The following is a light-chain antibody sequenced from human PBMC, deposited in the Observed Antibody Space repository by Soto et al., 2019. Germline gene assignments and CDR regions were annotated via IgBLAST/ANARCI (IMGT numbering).Light chain of an antibody. CDR1: QSVSSSY. CDR2: GTS. Sequence: IVLTHSPGTLSLSPWERATLSCRASQSVSSSYLAWYQQKPGRAPRFLIYGTSSRATGIPDRFSGSGSGTDFSLTISRLEPEDFAVYYCHQYGSSPTKLGQGTKVDIK. J-gene: IGKJ1*01. V-gene: IGKV3-20*01. CDR3: HQYGSSPTK.